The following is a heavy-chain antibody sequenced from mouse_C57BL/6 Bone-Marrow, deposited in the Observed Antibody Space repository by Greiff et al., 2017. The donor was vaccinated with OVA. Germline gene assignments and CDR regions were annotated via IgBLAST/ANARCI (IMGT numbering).Heavy chain of an antibody. D-gene: IGHD2-3*01. J-gene: IGHJ2*01. CDR1: GFNIKNPY. CDR3: ARDGYYVGY. CDR2: IDPANGNT. V-gene: IGHV14-3*01. Sequence: VQLQQSVAELVRPGASVKLSCTASGFNIKNPYMHWVKQRPEQGLEWIGRIDPANGNTKYAPKFQGKATITADTSSNTAYLQLSSLTSEDTAIYYCARDGYYVGYWGQGTTLTVSS.